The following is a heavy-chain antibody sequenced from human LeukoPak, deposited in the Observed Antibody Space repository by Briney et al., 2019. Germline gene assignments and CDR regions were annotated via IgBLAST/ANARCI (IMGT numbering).Heavy chain of an antibody. J-gene: IGHJ4*02. CDR2: IHYSGVT. CDR1: GGPVTTNSYY. Sequence: SETLSLTCSVSGGPVTTNSYYWAWLRQSPGKGLDWIGTIHYSGVTYYHPSLKSRVTISVDMSKNEFSLNLNSVTAADTAIYYCARQEGRTTGWYVHWGQGALATVSS. D-gene: IGHD6-19*01. CDR3: ARQEGRTTGWYVH. V-gene: IGHV4-39*01.